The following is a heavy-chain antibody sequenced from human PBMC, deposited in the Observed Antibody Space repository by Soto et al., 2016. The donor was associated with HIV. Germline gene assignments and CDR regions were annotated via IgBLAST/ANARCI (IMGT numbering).Heavy chain of an antibody. CDR2: ISSSSITI. Sequence: EVQLVESGGGLIQPGGSLRLSCAASGFTFSNYPMNWVRQVPGKGLEWISYISSSSITIYYADSVKGRFTISRDNARNSLYLQMNSLRAEDTAVYYCVRKGYGSGSLGHWGQGTLVTVSS. CDR3: VRKGYGSGSLGH. V-gene: IGHV3-48*04. D-gene: IGHD3-10*01. J-gene: IGHJ4*02. CDR1: GFTFSNYP.